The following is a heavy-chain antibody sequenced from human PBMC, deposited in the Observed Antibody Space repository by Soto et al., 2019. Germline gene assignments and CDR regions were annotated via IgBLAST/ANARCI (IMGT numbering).Heavy chain of an antibody. V-gene: IGHV3-48*03. J-gene: IGHJ2*01. CDR1: GLTVSRTQ. D-gene: IGHD3-10*01. CDR3: ARYMVRGVIPNWYFDL. Sequence: PGGSLRLSCAVSGLTVSRTQMSWVRQAPGKGLEWVSYISSSGSTIYYADSVKGRFTISRDNAKNSLYLQMNSLRAEDTAVYYCARYMVRGVIPNWYFDLWGRGTLVTVSS. CDR2: ISSSGSTI.